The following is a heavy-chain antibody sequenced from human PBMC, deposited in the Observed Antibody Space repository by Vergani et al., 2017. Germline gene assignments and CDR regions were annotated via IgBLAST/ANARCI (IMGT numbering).Heavy chain of an antibody. CDR2: INSDGSST. J-gene: IGHJ6*02. D-gene: IGHD3-3*01. Sequence: VQLVESGGGLVQPGGSLRLSCAASGFTFSSYSMNWVRQAPGKGLVWVSRINSDGSSTSYADSVKGRFTISRDNAKNTLYLQMNSLRAEDTAVYYCARDLRSRTIFSYGMDVWGQGTTVTVSS. CDR3: ARDLRSRTIFSYGMDV. CDR1: GFTFSSYS. V-gene: IGHV3-74*01.